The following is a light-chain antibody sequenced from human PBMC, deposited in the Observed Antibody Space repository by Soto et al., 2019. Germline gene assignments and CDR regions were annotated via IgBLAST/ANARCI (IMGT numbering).Light chain of an antibody. J-gene: IGLJ2*01. CDR1: SGSSNYK. V-gene: IGLV9-49*01. CDR2: VGTGGIVG. CDR3: GADHGSGSNFVVV. Sequence: QSVLTQPPSASASLGASVTLTCTLSSGSSNYKVDWYQQRPGKGPRFVMRVGTGGIVGSKGDGIPDRFSVLGSGLNRYLTIKNIQEEDESDYHCGADHGSGSNFVVVFGGGTKLTVL.